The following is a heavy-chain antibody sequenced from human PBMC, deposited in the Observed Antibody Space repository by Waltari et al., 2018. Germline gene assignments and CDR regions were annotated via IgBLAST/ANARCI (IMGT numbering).Heavy chain of an antibody. CDR3: ASERLERPHGDYVIDY. V-gene: IGHV7-4-1*02. Sequence: QVQLVQSGSELKKPGASVKVYCKASGYTFTSYAMNWVRQDPGQGLEWMGWINTNTGNPTYAQCFTGRFGFSLDTSVITAYLQISSLKAEDTAVYYGASERLERPHGDYVIDYWGQGTLVTVSS. CDR2: INTNTGNP. J-gene: IGHJ4*02. CDR1: GYTFTSYA. D-gene: IGHD4-17*01.